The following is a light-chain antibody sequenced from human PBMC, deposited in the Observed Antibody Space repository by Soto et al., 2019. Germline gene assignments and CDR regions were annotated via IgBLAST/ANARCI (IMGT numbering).Light chain of an antibody. CDR1: QSVSSN. J-gene: IGKJ1*01. CDR3: QQYNNWPPK. V-gene: IGKV3-15*01. Sequence: EIVMTQSPATLSVSPGERATLSCRASQSVSSNLAWYQQKPGQAPRLLIYGASTRATGIPARFSGSGSGTKFTLTISSLQSEYFAVYYCQQYNNWPPKFGQGTKV. CDR2: GAS.